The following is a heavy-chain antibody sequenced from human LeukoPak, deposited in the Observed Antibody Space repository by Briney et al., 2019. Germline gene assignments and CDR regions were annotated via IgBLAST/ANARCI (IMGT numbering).Heavy chain of an antibody. D-gene: IGHD1-26*01. V-gene: IGHV4-59*01. CDR2: IYYSGST. Sequence: SETLSLTCTVSGGSISSYYWSWIRQPPGKGLEWIGYIYYSGSTNYNPSLKSRVTISVDTSKNQFSLKLSSVTAADTAVYYCARGGKGGANGGEYFYYYKDLWGKGTTVTVSS. J-gene: IGHJ6*03. CDR3: ARGGKGGANGGEYFYYYKDL. CDR1: GGSISSYY.